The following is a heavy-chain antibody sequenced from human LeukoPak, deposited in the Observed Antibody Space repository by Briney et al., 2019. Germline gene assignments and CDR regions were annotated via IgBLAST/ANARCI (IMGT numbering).Heavy chain of an antibody. J-gene: IGHJ4*02. Sequence: PGGSLRLSCAASGFTFSSYAMSWVRQAPGKGLEWVSAISGSGGSTYYADSVKGRFTISRDNSKNTLYLQMNSLRAEDTAVYYCVPGVSYGDYAFDYWGQGTLVTVSS. V-gene: IGHV3-23*01. CDR3: VPGVSYGDYAFDY. D-gene: IGHD4-17*01. CDR2: ISGSGGST. CDR1: GFTFSSYA.